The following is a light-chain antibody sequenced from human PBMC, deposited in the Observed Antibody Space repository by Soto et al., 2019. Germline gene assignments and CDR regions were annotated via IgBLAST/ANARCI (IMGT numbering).Light chain of an antibody. V-gene: IGKV3-11*01. CDR1: QSVSSF. Sequence: EIVLTQSPATLSLSPGERATLSCRASQSVSSFLAWYQPKPGQAPRLLIYDTSNRAPDITARFHGSGSGTDFTLTISRLEPGDFAVYYCQQRSNPLLTCGGGTKVEIK. CDR3: QQRSNPLLT. CDR2: DTS. J-gene: IGKJ4*01.